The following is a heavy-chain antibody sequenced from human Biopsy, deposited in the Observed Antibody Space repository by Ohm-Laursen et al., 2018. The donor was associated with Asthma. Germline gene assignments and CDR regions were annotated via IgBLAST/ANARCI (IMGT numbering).Heavy chain of an antibody. V-gene: IGHV1-24*01. CDR1: GYSLPDLS. D-gene: IGHD4-17*01. J-gene: IGHJ4*02. CDR2: HAHEVGGT. Sequence: VKVSCKIFGYSLPDLSMHWVRQAPGQGLEWMGGHAHEVGGTVNARRFQGRVTMTEDTSTDTAYMELSSLSPDDTAVYYCASDFPKDYVRYNFQFWGQGTLVTVSS. CDR3: ASDFPKDYVRYNFQF.